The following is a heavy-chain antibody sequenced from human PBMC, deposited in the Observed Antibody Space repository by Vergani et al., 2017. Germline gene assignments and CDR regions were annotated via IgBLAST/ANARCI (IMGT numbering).Heavy chain of an antibody. CDR1: GYPLTELS. Sequence: QVQLVQSGAEVKKPGASVKVSCKASGYPLTELSMHWVRQAPGKGLEWMGGFDPEDGETIYAQKFQGRVTMTEDTSTDTAYMELSSLRSEDTAVYYCATDLWFGEWADWFDPWGQGTLVTVSS. J-gene: IGHJ5*02. D-gene: IGHD3-10*01. V-gene: IGHV1-24*01. CDR2: FDPEDGET. CDR3: ATDLWFGEWADWFDP.